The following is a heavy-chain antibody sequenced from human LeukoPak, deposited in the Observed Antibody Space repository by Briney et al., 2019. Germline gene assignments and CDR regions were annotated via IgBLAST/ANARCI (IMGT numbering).Heavy chain of an antibody. CDR1: GFTFSSYA. Sequence: GGSLRLSCAAYGFTFSSYAMSWVRQAPGKGLEWVSAISGSGGRTHYADSAKGRFTISRDNSKNTLYLQMNSLRAEETAVYYCAKDQYYDFWSGYSNWFDPWGQGALVTVSS. D-gene: IGHD3-3*01. CDR2: ISGSGGRT. J-gene: IGHJ5*02. CDR3: AKDQYYDFWSGYSNWFDP. V-gene: IGHV3-23*01.